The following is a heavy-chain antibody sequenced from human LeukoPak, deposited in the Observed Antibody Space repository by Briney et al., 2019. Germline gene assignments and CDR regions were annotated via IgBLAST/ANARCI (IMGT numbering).Heavy chain of an antibody. CDR2: INPNSGDT. D-gene: IGHD3-22*01. J-gene: IGHJ6*03. V-gene: IGHV1-2*06. CDR3: ARDPPPHSSSYWGSYSYYYIDV. Sequence: AASVKVSCKASGYTFTGYYIHWVRQAPGQGLEWMGQINPNSGDTNYAQKFQGRVTMTRDTSISTAYMELSSLRSDDTAVYYCARDPPPHSSSYWGSYSYYYIDVWGKGTTVTVSS. CDR1: GYTFTGYY.